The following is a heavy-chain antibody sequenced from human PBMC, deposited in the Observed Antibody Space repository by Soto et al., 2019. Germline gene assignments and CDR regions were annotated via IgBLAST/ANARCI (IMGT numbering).Heavy chain of an antibody. J-gene: IGHJ6*02. CDR3: ARGDSYGFGDYYGMDV. CDR2: ISAYNGNT. Sequence: QVQLVQSGAEVKKPGASVKVSCKASGYTFTSYGISWVRQAPGQGLEWMGWISAYNGNTNYAQKLQGRVTMTTDTATSTAYRELRSLGSDDTAVYYCARGDSYGFGDYYGMDVWGQGTTVTVSS. D-gene: IGHD5-18*01. CDR1: GYTFTSYG. V-gene: IGHV1-18*01.